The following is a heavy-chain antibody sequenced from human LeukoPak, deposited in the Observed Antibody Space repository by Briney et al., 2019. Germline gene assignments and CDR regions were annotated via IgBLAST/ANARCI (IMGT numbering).Heavy chain of an antibody. CDR1: GFTVSSNS. D-gene: IGHD3-16*01. CDR2: IYSDNT. Sequence: PGGSLRLSCTVSGFTVSSNSMSWVRQAPGKGLEWVSFIYSDNTHYSDSVKGRFTISRDNSKNTLYLQMNSLRAEDTAVYYCASLGSLEYYYYYMDVWGKGTTVTVSS. V-gene: IGHV3-53*01. J-gene: IGHJ6*03. CDR3: ASLGSLEYYYYYMDV.